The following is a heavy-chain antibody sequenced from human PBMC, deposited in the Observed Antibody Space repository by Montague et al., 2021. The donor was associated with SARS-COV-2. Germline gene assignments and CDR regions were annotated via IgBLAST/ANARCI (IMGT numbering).Heavy chain of an antibody. V-gene: IGHV4-39*01. D-gene: IGHD6-19*01. CDR3: ARSTSGWFIY. J-gene: IGHJ4*02. Sequence: SETLSLTCGVAGGSISSTSFFWAWIRQPPGKGLEWVGSMYSSGTTXYNPSLKSRVTISGDTSRNQLSVRLSSVTAADTAVYYCARSTSGWFIYWGQGTLVTVSS. CDR1: GGSISSTSFF. CDR2: MYSSGTT.